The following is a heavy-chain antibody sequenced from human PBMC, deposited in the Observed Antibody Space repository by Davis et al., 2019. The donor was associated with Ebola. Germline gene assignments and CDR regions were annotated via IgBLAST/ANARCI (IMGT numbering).Heavy chain of an antibody. V-gene: IGHV3-7*03. D-gene: IGHD2-2*03. CDR3: ARVWIKRGFDY. CDR1: GFTFSSYW. J-gene: IGHJ4*02. CDR2: IKQDGSEK. Sequence: GESLKISCAASGFTFSSYWMSWVRQAPGKGLEWVANIKQDGSEKYYVDSVKGRFTISRDNAKNSLYLQMNSLRAEDTAVYYCARVWIKRGFDYWGQGTLVTVSS.